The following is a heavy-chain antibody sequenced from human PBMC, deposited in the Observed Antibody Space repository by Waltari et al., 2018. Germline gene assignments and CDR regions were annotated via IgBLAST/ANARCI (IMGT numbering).Heavy chain of an antibody. Sequence: QVQLVQSGAEVKKPGSSVKVSCKASGGTFSSYTISWVRPAPGKGLEWMGRIIPILGIANYAQKFQGRVTITADKSTSTAYMELSSLRSEDTAVYYCARGGVAAAGGNWFDPWGQGTLVTVSS. J-gene: IGHJ5*02. V-gene: IGHV1-69*02. D-gene: IGHD6-13*01. CDR1: GGTFSSYT. CDR2: IIPILGIA. CDR3: ARGGVAAAGGNWFDP.